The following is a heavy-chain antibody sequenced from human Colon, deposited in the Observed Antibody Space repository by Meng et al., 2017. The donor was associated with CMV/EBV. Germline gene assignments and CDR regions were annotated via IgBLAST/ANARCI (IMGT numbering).Heavy chain of an antibody. CDR1: GLTLSSMY. Sequence: GESLKISCAGSGLTLSSMYMHWVRQAPGKGLEWVSVFYSSNTTDYADSLKGRFTVSRDNSKNTLYLQMNSLRPEDTAIYYCARGRRYCPNSRCYFFDHWGQGTLVRLL. J-gene: IGHJ4*02. V-gene: IGHV3-66*03. CDR2: FYSSNTT. CDR3: ARGRRYCPNSRCYFFDH. D-gene: IGHD2-8*01.